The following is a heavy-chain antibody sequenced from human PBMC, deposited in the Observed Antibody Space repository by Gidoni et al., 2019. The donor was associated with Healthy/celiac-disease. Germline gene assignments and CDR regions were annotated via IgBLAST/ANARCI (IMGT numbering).Heavy chain of an antibody. CDR3: ARSRGELLTYDY. CDR2: ISDYNGNT. CDR1: GYTFTSYG. D-gene: IGHD1-26*01. Sequence: QVQLVQSGAEVKKPGASAKVSCQASGYTFTSYGISWVRQAHGQGLEWMGWISDYNGNTNYAQKLQGRVTMTTDTSTSTAYMELRSLRSDDSAVYYCARSRGELLTYDYWGQGTLVTVSS. J-gene: IGHJ4*02. V-gene: IGHV1-18*01.